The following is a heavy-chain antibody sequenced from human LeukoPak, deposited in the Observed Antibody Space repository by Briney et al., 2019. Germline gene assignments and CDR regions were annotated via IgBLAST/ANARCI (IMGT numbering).Heavy chain of an antibody. J-gene: IGHJ4*02. V-gene: IGHV3-23*01. Sequence: PGGSLRLSCAASGFTFSTYAMSWVRQAPGKGLEWVSTISGSGGGTYYADSVKGRFTISRDNSKNTLYLQMNSLRAEDTDVYYCAKDSTHYYDSTRGFDYWGQGTLVTVSS. CDR1: GFTFSTYA. CDR3: AKDSTHYYDSTRGFDY. CDR2: ISGSGGGT. D-gene: IGHD3-22*01.